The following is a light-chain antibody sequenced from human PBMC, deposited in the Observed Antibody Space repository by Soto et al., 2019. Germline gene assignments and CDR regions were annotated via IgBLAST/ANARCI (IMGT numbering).Light chain of an antibody. V-gene: IGKV3-20*01. CDR2: GAS. J-gene: IGKJ1*01. CDR3: QQYGSSPWT. Sequence: EIVMTQSPATLSVSPGERATLSCRASQSVSSSYLAWYQQKPGQAPRLLIYGASSRATGIPDRFSGSGSGTDFTLTISRLEPEDFAVYYCQQYGSSPWTFGQRTKVDIK. CDR1: QSVSSSY.